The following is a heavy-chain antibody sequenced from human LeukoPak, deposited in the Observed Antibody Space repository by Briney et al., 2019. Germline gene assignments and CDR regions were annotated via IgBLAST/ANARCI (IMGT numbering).Heavy chain of an antibody. D-gene: IGHD6-13*01. V-gene: IGHV3-33*01. CDR3: ARDPTYGAAAGTFDY. CDR1: GFTFSSYG. CDR2: IWYDGSNK. Sequence: GGSLRLSCAASGFTFSSYGMHWVRQAPGKGLEWVAAIWYDGSNKYYADSVKGRFTISRDNSKNTLYLQMNSLRAEDTAVYYCARDPTYGAAAGTFDYWGQGTLVTVSS. J-gene: IGHJ4*02.